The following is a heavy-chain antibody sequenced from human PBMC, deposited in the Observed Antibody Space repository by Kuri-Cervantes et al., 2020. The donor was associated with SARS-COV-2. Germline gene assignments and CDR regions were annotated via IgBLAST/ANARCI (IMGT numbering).Heavy chain of an antibody. Sequence: SETLSLTCTVSGGSISSSSYYWGWVRQPPGKGLEWIGSVYYSGNTYYNPSLKSRVTISVDTSENQFSLKLSSVTAADTAVYYCATEYYYASGSPDAFDIWGQGTMVTVSS. D-gene: IGHD3-10*01. CDR3: ATEYYYASGSPDAFDI. J-gene: IGHJ3*02. CDR1: GGSISSSSYY. V-gene: IGHV4-39*01. CDR2: VYYSGNT.